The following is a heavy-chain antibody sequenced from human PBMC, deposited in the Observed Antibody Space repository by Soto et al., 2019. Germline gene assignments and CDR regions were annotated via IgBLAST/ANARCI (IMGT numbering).Heavy chain of an antibody. CDR2: ISYDGSNK. V-gene: IGHV3-30*18. CDR3: AKGDSRWLQAYAFDY. D-gene: IGHD5-12*01. Sequence: GGSLRLSCAASGFTFSSYGMHWVRQAPGKGLEWVAVISYDGSNKYYADSVKGRFTISRDNSKNTLYLQMNSLRAEDTAVYYCAKGDSRWLQAYAFDYWGQGTLVTVSS. J-gene: IGHJ4*02. CDR1: GFTFSSYG.